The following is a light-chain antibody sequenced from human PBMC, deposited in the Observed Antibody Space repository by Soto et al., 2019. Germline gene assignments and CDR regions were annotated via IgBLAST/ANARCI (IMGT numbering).Light chain of an antibody. CDR2: WAS. CDR3: QQYYSTPPT. V-gene: IGKV4-1*01. Sequence: DIVMTQSPDSLAVSLGERATINCKSSQGVLYTSNNKNYLAWYQQKAGQPPKVLIYWASTRESGVPDRFSGSGSGTDFTLTISSLQAEDVALYYCQQYYSTPPTFGQGTKVEIK. CDR1: QGVLYTSNNKNY. J-gene: IGKJ1*01.